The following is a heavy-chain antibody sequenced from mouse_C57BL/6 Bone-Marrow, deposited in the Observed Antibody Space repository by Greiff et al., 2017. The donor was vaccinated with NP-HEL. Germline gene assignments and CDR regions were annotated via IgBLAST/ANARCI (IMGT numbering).Heavy chain of an antibody. D-gene: IGHD1-1*01. J-gene: IGHJ3*01. CDR3: ASFYGSSYGCPWFSY. V-gene: IGHV1-26*01. CDR2: INPNNGGT. CDR1: GYTFTDYY. Sequence: VQLQQSGPELVKPGASVKISCKASGYTFTDYYMNWVKQSHGKSLEWIGDINPNNGGTSYNQKFKGKATLTVDKSSSTAYMELRSLTSVDSAVYYCASFYGSSYGCPWFSYWGQGTLVTVSA.